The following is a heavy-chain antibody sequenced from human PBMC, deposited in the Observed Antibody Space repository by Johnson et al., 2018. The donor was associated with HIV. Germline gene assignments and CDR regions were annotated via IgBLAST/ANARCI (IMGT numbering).Heavy chain of an antibody. Sequence: VQLVESGGGVVQPGRSLRLSCAASGFTFSSYGMHWVRQATGKGLEWVSAIGTAGDTYYPGSVKGRFTISRDNSKNTLYLQMNSLRAEDTAVYYCAKDHVKVVNDAFDIWGQGTMVTVSS. D-gene: IGHD3-22*01. CDR3: AKDHVKVVNDAFDI. V-gene: IGHV3-13*01. CDR2: IGTAGDT. J-gene: IGHJ3*02. CDR1: GFTFSSYG.